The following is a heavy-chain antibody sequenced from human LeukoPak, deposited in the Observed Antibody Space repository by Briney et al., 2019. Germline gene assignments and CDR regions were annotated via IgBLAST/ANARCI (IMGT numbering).Heavy chain of an antibody. J-gene: IGHJ4*02. V-gene: IGHV3-7*01. Sequence: GGSLRLSYAASGFTFSSHWMTWVRQAPGKGLEWVASIKQGGSENYYADSVKGRFTVSRDNAKNSLYLQMNSLSAEDTTVYYCARGRNYGERVDYLDSWGEGAKVTVSS. CDR1: GFTFSSHW. D-gene: IGHD4-17*01. CDR2: IKQGGSEN. CDR3: ARGRNYGERVDYLDS.